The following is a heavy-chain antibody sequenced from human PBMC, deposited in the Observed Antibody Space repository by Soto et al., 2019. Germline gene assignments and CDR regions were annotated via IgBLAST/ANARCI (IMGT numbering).Heavy chain of an antibody. V-gene: IGHV3-33*01. Sequence: QVQVVESGGGVVQPGRSLRLSCAASGFTFSSFGMHWVRQAPGKGLEWVSLIWYDGSKKSYGDSVKGQFTIPRDNSRNTVYLQLNSPRAEDTAVYCCARDASYYSLWSGYYPSRNGMDVWGQGTTVTVSS. J-gene: IGHJ6*02. CDR1: GFTFSSFG. CDR2: IWYDGSKK. D-gene: IGHD3-3*01. CDR3: ARDASYYSLWSGYYPSRNGMDV.